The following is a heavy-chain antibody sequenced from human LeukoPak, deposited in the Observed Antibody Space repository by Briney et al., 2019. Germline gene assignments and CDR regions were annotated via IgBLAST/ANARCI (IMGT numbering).Heavy chain of an antibody. Sequence: SGTLSLTCTVSGGSISSYYWSWIRQPPGKGLEWIGYIYYSGSTNYNPSLKSRVTISVDTSKNQFSLKLSSVTAADTAVYYCERSGLLWFGESPFDYWGQGTLVTVSS. J-gene: IGHJ4*02. CDR1: GGSISSYY. V-gene: IGHV4-59*01. D-gene: IGHD3-10*01. CDR2: IYYSGST. CDR3: ERSGLLWFGESPFDY.